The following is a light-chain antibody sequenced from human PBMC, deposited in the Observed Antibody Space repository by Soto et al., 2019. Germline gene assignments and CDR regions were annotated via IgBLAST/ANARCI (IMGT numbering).Light chain of an antibody. V-gene: IGKV3-20*01. J-gene: IGKJ5*01. CDR2: GAS. CDR1: QSVRSSH. CDR3: QQYNNWRIT. Sequence: ESVLPQSQGTMSLAPGERANISCRTGQSVRSSHLAWYQQKPGQAPRLLIYGASSRATGIPDRFSGSGSGTDFTLTISRLEPEDFAVYYCQQYNNWRITFGQGTRLAI.